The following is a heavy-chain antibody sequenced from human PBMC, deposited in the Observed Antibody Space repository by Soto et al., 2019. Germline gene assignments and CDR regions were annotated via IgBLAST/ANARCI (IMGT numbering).Heavy chain of an antibody. CDR2: ISAYNGNT. CDR3: ARAADSGYDPEGIFDY. Sequence: ASVKVSCKASGYTFTSYGISWVRQAPGQGLEWMGWISAYNGNTNYAQKLQGRVTMTTDTSTSTAYMELRSLRSDDTAVYSCARAADSGYDPEGIFDYWGQGTLVTVSS. V-gene: IGHV1-18*01. CDR1: GYTFTSYG. D-gene: IGHD5-12*01. J-gene: IGHJ4*02.